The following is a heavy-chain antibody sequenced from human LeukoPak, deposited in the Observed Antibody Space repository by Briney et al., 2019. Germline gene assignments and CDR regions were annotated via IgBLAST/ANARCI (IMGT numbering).Heavy chain of an antibody. CDR1: GFTFSSYS. D-gene: IGHD2-15*01. Sequence: GGSLRLSCAASGFTFSSYSMNWVRQAPGKGLEWVSSISSSSSYIYYADSVKGRFTISRDNAKSSLYLQMNSLRAEDTAVYYCARDRYCSGGSCYCYDYWGQGTLVTVSS. V-gene: IGHV3-21*01. J-gene: IGHJ4*02. CDR3: ARDRYCSGGSCYCYDY. CDR2: ISSSSSYI.